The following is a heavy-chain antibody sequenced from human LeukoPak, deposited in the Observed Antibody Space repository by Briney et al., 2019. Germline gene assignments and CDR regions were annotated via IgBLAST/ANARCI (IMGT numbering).Heavy chain of an antibody. CDR2: INPNSGGT. CDR3: ARGNIVVVPAAIGSSTESD. Sequence: ASVKVSCKASGYTFTGYYMHWVRQAPGQGLEWMGWINPNSGGTNYAQKFQGRVTMTRDTSISTAYMELSRLRSDDTAVHYCARGNIVVVPAAIGSSTESDWGQGTLVTVSS. CDR1: GYTFTGYY. D-gene: IGHD2-2*01. J-gene: IGHJ4*02. V-gene: IGHV1-2*02.